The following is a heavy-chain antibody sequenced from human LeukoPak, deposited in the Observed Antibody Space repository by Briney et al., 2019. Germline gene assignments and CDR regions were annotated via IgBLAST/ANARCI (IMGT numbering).Heavy chain of an antibody. J-gene: IGHJ3*02. CDR1: GGTFSSYA. D-gene: IGHD3-22*01. CDR3: ARLDYYDSSGSITGGAFDI. Sequence: SVKVSCKASGGTFSSYAVSWVRQAPGQGLEWMGRIIPILGIANYAQKFQGRVTITADKSTSTAYMELSSLRSEDTAVYYCARLDYYDSSGSITGGAFDIWGQGTMVTVSP. CDR2: IIPILGIA. V-gene: IGHV1-69*04.